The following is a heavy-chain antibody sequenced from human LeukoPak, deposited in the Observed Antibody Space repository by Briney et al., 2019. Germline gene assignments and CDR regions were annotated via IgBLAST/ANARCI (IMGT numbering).Heavy chain of an antibody. Sequence: PSETLSLTCTVSGASVSSGSFYWNWIRRSPGKGLDWIGYIYYTGTTNYNPSLKSRVTISVDPSKNQFSLKLSSVTAADTAVYYCTRGLYGSGSYGYGYWGQGTLVTVS. CDR2: IYYTGTT. J-gene: IGHJ4*02. D-gene: IGHD3-10*01. V-gene: IGHV4-61*01. CDR3: TRGLYGSGSYGYGY. CDR1: GASVSSGSFY.